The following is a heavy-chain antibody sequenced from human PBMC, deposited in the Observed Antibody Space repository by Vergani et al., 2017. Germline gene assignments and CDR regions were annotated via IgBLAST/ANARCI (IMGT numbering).Heavy chain of an antibody. CDR3: ARGGCSGWCSSGWYPSYGMDV. CDR1: GFTFSSYA. J-gene: IGHJ6*02. D-gene: IGHD6-19*01. Sequence: EVQLVESGGGLVQPGGSLRLSCAASGFTFSSYAMSWVRQAPGKGLEWVSAISGSGGSTYYADSVKGRFTISRDNAKNSLYLQMNSLRAEDTAVYYCARGGCSGWCSSGWYPSYGMDVWGQGTTVTVSS. V-gene: IGHV3-23*04. CDR2: ISGSGGST.